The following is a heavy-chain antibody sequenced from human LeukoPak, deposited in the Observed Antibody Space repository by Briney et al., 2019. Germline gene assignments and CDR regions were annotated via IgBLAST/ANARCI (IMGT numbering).Heavy chain of an antibody. CDR2: ISSGSSYI. J-gene: IGHJ4*02. CDR3: ARYSGTYRDY. V-gene: IGHV3-21*01. Sequence: GGSLRLSCAASGFTFSNYNMNWVRQAPGKGLEWVSSISSGSSYIFYADSVKGRFTISRDNAKNSLYLQTNSLRVEDTALYYCARYSGTYRDYWGQGTLVTVSS. CDR1: GFTFSNYN. D-gene: IGHD1-26*01.